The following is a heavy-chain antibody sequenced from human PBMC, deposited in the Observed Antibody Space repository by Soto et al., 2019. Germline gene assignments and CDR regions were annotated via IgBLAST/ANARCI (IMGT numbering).Heavy chain of an antibody. CDR3: ARDIRGYDKDDAFDI. CDR2: IYYSGST. V-gene: IGHV4-59*01. Sequence: SETLSLTCTVSGGSISSYYWSWIRQPPGKGLEWIGYIYYSGSTNYNPSLKSRVTISVDTSKNQFSLKLSSVTAADTAVYYCARDIRGYDKDDAFDIWGQGTMVT. D-gene: IGHD5-12*01. J-gene: IGHJ3*02. CDR1: GGSISSYY.